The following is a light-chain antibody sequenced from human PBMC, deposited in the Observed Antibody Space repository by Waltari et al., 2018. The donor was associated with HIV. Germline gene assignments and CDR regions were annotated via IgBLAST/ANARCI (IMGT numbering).Light chain of an antibody. CDR2: EVT. Sequence: QSALTQPASVSGSPGQSITISCTGTSSNVGSYNLVFWYEHHPGKAPKLIIYEVTKRPSGVSNRFSGSKSGNTASLTISGLQAEDEADYYCCSYAGSPTFVIFGGGTKLTVL. CDR1: SSNVGSYNL. CDR3: CSYAGSPTFVI. J-gene: IGLJ2*01. V-gene: IGLV2-23*02.